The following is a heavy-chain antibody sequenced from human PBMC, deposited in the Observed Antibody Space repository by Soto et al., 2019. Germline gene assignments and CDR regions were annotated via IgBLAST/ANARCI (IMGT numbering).Heavy chain of an antibody. D-gene: IGHD1-26*01. CDR2: MNPNSGNT. CDR1: GYTFTSYD. Sequence: QVQLVQSGAEVKKPGASVKVSCKASGYTFTSYDINWVRQATGQGLEWMGWMNPNSGNTGYAQKFQVRVTMTRNTSIRTAYMELSSLRSEDTAVYYCARGPEQYSGGDYYCDYWGQGTLVTVSS. CDR3: ARGPEQYSGGDYYCDY. J-gene: IGHJ4*02. V-gene: IGHV1-8*01.